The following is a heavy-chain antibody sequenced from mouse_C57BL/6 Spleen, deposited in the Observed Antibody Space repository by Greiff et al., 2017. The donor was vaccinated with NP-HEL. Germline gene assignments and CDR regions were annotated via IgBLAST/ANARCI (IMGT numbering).Heavy chain of an antibody. CDR2: ISSGSSTI. CDR3: AAGYYDTLFAMDY. D-gene: IGHD2-4*01. V-gene: IGHV5-17*01. J-gene: IGHJ4*01. CDR1: GFTFSDYG. Sequence: EVKLVESGGGLVKPGGSLKLSCAASGFTFSDYGMHWVRQAPEKGLEWVAYISSGSSTIYYADTVKGRFTISRDNAKNTLFLQMTSLRSEDTAMYYYAAGYYDTLFAMDYWGQGTSVTVSS.